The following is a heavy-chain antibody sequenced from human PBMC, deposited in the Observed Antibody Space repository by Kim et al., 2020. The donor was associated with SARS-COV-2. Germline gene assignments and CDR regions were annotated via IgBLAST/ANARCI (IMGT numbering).Heavy chain of an antibody. V-gene: IGHV4-39*07. J-gene: IGHJ6*02. Sequence: SETLSLTCTVSGGSISSSSYYWGWIRQPPGKGLEWIGSIYYSGSTYYNPSLKSRVTISVDTSKNQFSLKLSSVTAADTAVYYCAREKADIVVVVAVPYYYYGMDGWGQGTTVTVSS. CDR2: IYYSGST. D-gene: IGHD2-15*01. CDR1: GGSISSSSYY. CDR3: AREKADIVVVVAVPYYYYGMDG.